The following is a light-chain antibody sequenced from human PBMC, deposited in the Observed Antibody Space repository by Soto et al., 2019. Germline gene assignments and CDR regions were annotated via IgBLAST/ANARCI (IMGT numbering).Light chain of an antibody. CDR2: SAS. CDR3: QQTNSFPLT. J-gene: IGKJ4*01. V-gene: IGKV1-12*01. Sequence: DMRMTQSPSSVSSSVGDRVSITCRAGQGVSSWLAWYQQKPGKAPKLVIYSASSLQSGVPPRFSGSGSGTDFTLTISSLQPEDFATYYCQQTNSFPLTFGGGTKVDIK. CDR1: QGVSSW.